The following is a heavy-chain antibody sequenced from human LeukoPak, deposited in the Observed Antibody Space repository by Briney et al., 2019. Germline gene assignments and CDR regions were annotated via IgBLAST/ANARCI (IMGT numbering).Heavy chain of an antibody. Sequence: GGSLRLSCEASGFTFWNYAMNWVRQAPGKGLEWVSTISGTGSSTYYADSAKGRFTISRDNSKDTLFLQLNSLTAADTAMYFCAKASVAIPQYCNSWGQGTLVTVSS. D-gene: IGHD2-2*02. CDR1: GFTFWNYA. V-gene: IGHV3-23*01. CDR3: AKASVAIPQYCNS. J-gene: IGHJ5*02. CDR2: ISGTGSST.